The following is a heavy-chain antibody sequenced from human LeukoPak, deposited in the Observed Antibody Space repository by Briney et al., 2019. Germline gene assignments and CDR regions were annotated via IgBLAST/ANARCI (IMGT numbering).Heavy chain of an antibody. D-gene: IGHD3-10*02. CDR2: IGISGGIA. CDR1: GFTFSRYC. J-gene: IGHJ4*02. CDR3: AKDQCSGSYYTLPDY. Sequence: PGGSLRLSCAASGFTFSRYCMSWVRQAPGKGLEWVSGIGISGGIAYYADSVKGRFTISSDNSKNTLYLQMNSLRAENTDSDVGAKDQCSGSYYTLPDYWGQGTLPTVSS. V-gene: IGHV3-23*01.